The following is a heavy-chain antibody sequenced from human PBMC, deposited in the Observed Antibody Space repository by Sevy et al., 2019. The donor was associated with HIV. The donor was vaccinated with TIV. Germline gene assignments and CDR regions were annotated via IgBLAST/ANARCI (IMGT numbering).Heavy chain of an antibody. CDR1: GFTFSDYT. D-gene: IGHD4-17*01. V-gene: IGHV3-30-3*01. CDR3: ARTGLRGYYYYYYGMDV. Sequence: GGCLRLSCSASGFTFSDYTMHWVRQAPGKGLEWVTLILKDGAIKYYSDAVKGRFTISRDNSENTLYLQMNSLRPEDTAVYYCARTGLRGYYYYYYGMDVWGQGTTVTVSS. J-gene: IGHJ6*02. CDR2: ILKDGAIK.